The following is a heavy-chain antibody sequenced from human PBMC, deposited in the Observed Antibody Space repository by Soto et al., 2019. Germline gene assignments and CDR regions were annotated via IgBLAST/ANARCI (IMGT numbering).Heavy chain of an antibody. D-gene: IGHD6-6*01. CDR3: ARTGGGMAARPLEY. V-gene: IGHV1-18*04. CDR2: VSAYNGNK. CDR1: GYMFTTYG. Sequence: ASVKVSCKASGYMFTTYGISWVRQVPGQGLEWMAWVSAYNGNKKYAQKFQDRITMTIDTSTSTVSMEFRSLTPGDTAIYYCARTGGGMAARPLEYWGQGTLVTVSS. J-gene: IGHJ4*02.